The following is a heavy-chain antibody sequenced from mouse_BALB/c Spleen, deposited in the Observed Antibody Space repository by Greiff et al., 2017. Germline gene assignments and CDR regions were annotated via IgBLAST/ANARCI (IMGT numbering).Heavy chain of an antibody. CDR2: IRSKSNNYAT. CDR3: VGGNYVAY. V-gene: IGHV10-1*02. CDR1: GFTFNTYA. J-gene: IGHJ2*01. Sequence: EVKLVESGGGLVQPKGSLKLSCAASGFTFNTYAMNWVRQAPGKGLEWVARIRSKSNNYATYYADSVKDRFTISRDDSQSMLYLQMNNLKTEDTAMYYCVGGNYVAYWGQGTTLTVSS.